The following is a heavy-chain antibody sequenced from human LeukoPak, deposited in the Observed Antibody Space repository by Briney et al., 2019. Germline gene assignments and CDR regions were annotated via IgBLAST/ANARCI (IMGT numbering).Heavy chain of an antibody. CDR1: GLTFSESW. CDR2: MYGDMREI. J-gene: IGHJ5*02. D-gene: IGHD5-12*01. CDR3: ARDLGLRGST. Sequence: GGSLRLSCEASGLTFSESWMHWVRQIPGKGLVWLSRMYGDMREISYADSVKGRFTISRDNAKNTVYLQMNSLRGEETAVYYCARDLGLRGSTWGQGTLVTVSS. V-gene: IGHV3-74*01.